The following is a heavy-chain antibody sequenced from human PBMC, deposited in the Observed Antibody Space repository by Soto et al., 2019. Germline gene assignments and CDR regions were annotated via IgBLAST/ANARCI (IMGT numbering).Heavy chain of an antibody. CDR3: ARGNYSDYRSSFDF. CDR2: IFYSGRT. J-gene: IGHJ4*02. D-gene: IGHD4-17*01. Sequence: PSETLSLTCTVSDGSISSGDYYWTWIRQHPGKGLEWIGYIFYSGRTDYNPSLESRLTISVDTSKNKFSLKLNSVTAADTAVYYCARGNYSDYRSSFDFWGQGALVTVSS. V-gene: IGHV4-30-4*01. CDR1: DGSISSGDYY.